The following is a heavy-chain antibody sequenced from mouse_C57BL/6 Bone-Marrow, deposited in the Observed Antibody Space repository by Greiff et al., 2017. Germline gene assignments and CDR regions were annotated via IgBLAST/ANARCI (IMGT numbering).Heavy chain of an antibody. CDR3: ARQGYDYGAWFAY. J-gene: IGHJ3*01. V-gene: IGHV4-1*01. CDR2: INPDSSTI. CDR1: GIDFSRYW. Sequence: AASGIDFSRYWMSWVRRAPGKGLEWIGEINPDSSTINYAPSLKDKFIISRDNAKNTLYLQMSKVRSEDTALYYCARQGYDYGAWFAYWGQGTLVTVSA. D-gene: IGHD2-4*01.